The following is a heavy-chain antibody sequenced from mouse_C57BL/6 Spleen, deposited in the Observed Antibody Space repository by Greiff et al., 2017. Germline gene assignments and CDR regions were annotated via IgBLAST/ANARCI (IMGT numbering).Heavy chain of an antibody. D-gene: IGHD1-1*01. V-gene: IGHV1-55*01. J-gene: IGHJ4*01. CDR2: IYPGSGST. CDR1: GYTFTSYW. Sequence: QVQLQQPGAELVKPGASVKMSCKASGYTFTSYWITWVKQRPGQGLEWIGDIYPGSGSTNYNEKFKGKATLTVDTSSSTAYMQLSSLTSEDSAVYYCARSTVVSAMDYWGQGTSVTVSS. CDR3: ARSTVVSAMDY.